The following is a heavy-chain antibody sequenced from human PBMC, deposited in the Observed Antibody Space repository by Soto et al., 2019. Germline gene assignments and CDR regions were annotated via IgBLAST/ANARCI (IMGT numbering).Heavy chain of an antibody. J-gene: IGHJ4*02. CDR3: TTVTTVDYYFDY. Sequence: GGSLRLTCAASVLTISDRYMDWVRQAPGKGLEWVGRIRKKTNSYTTEYAASVKGRFIISRDDSTNSLYLQMSSLKTEDTAVYYCTTVTTVDYYFDYWGQGTLVTVSS. V-gene: IGHV3-72*01. CDR1: VLTISDRY. D-gene: IGHD4-17*01. CDR2: IRKKTNSYTT.